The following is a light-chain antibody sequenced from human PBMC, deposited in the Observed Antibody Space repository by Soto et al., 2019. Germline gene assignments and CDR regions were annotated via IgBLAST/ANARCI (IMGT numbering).Light chain of an antibody. CDR1: QSVSSN. CDR3: QQYNNWPDT. V-gene: IGKV3-15*01. CDR2: GAS. Sequence: EIVMTQSPATLSVSPGGRATLSCRASQSVSSNLAWYQQKPGQAPRLLIHGASTRATGIPARFSGSGSGTEFTLTISSLQSEDFAVYYCQQYNNWPDTFGQGTKLEIK. J-gene: IGKJ2*01.